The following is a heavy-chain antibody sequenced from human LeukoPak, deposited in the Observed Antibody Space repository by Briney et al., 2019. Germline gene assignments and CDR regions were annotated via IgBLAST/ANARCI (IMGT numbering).Heavy chain of an antibody. V-gene: IGHV4-59*01. J-gene: IGHJ4*02. CDR2: IYYSGST. Sequence: SETLSLTCTVSGGSISSYYWSWIRQPPGKGLEWIGYIYYSGSTNYNPSLKSRVTISVDTSKNQFSLKLSSVTAADTAVYYCARFTVSSPRGYFDYWGQGTLVTVSS. CDR1: GGSISSYY. CDR3: ARFTVSSPRGYFDY. D-gene: IGHD4-17*01.